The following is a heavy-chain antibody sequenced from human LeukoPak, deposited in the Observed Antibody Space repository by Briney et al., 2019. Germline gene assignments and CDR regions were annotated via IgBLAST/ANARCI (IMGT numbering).Heavy chain of an antibody. CDR2: INKDGSEK. Sequence: GGSLRLTCAASGFTFSNYWMSWVRQAPGKGLEWVAHINKDGSEKYYMDSVKGRFTISRDNAKNSLYLQMNSLRVEDTAVYYCARDKVTYWGQGTLVTVSS. V-gene: IGHV3-7*01. CDR1: GFTFSNYW. J-gene: IGHJ4*02. CDR3: ARDKVTY.